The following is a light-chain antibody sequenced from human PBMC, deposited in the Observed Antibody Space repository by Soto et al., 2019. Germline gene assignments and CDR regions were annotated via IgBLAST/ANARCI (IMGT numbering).Light chain of an antibody. CDR3: CSFAGGYTLDVV. CDR2: EVA. Sequence: QSVLTQPASVSGSPGQSITISCAGTRDDIGGYNYVSWYQHHPGKAPKLMIYEVAQRPSGVPDRFSGSKSGNTASLTISGLQAEDEADYYCCSFAGGYTLDVVFGGGTKVTVL. J-gene: IGLJ2*01. V-gene: IGLV2-11*01. CDR1: RDDIGGYNY.